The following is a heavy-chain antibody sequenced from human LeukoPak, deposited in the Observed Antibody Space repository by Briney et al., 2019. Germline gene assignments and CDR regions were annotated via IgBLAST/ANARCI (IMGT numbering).Heavy chain of an antibody. Sequence: GGSLRLSCAASGFTFSDYYMSWIRQAPGKGLEWVSYISSSGSTIYYADSVKGRFTISRDNAKNSLYLQMNSLRVEDTAVYYCARELLDGVVITVPYDAFDIWGQGTMVTVSS. CDR2: ISSSGSTI. J-gene: IGHJ3*02. CDR3: ARELLDGVVITVPYDAFDI. CDR1: GFTFSDYY. V-gene: IGHV3-11*04. D-gene: IGHD3-3*01.